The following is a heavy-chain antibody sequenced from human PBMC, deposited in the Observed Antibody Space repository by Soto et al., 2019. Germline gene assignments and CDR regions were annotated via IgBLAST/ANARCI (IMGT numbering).Heavy chain of an antibody. CDR3: ARSYRGTYGCFDP. D-gene: IGHD1-26*01. J-gene: IGHJ5*02. CDR1: GFTISGHW. CDR2: INSEGSST. V-gene: IGHV3-74*01. Sequence: EVQLVESGGGLVQPGGSLRLSCAASGFTISGHWMHWVRQVPGKGLVWVSRINSEGSSTSYADSVKGRFIISRDNAKNTRFLQMNGLRAEDTAVYYCARSYRGTYGCFDPWGQGTLVTVSS.